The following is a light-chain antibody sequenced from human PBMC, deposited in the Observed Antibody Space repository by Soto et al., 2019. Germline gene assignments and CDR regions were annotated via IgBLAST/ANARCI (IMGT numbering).Light chain of an antibody. J-gene: IGLJ1*01. CDR3: SSYTSSSTLV. Sequence: SVLTQPASVSGSPGRSITSACTGTSSDVGGYNYVSWYQQHPGKAPKLMIYEVSNRPSGVSNRFSGSKSGNTASLTISGLQAEDEADYYCSSYTSSSTLVFGTGTKVTV. V-gene: IGLV2-14*01. CDR2: EVS. CDR1: SSDVGGYNY.